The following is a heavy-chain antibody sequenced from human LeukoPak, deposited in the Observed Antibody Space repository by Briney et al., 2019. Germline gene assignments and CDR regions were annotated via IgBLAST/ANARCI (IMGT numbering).Heavy chain of an antibody. CDR1: GGSISSHQ. J-gene: IGHJ4*02. CDR3: ARDSTFTDTGAFDY. V-gene: IGHV4-59*11. Sequence: SETLSLTCTVSGGSISSHQWSWIRQAPGRGLEWIGNIYFSGSANYNPSLKSRVIISVDTSTNQFSLNLSPVTAADTAVYYCARDSTFTDTGAFDYWGQGTLVTVSS. CDR2: IYFSGSA. D-gene: IGHD1-14*01.